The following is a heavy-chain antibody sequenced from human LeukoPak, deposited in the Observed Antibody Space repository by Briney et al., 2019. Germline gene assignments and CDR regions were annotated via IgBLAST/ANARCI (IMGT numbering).Heavy chain of an antibody. V-gene: IGHV5-10-1*01. D-gene: IGHD3-22*01. CDR2: IEPSDSYT. CDR3: ASPDYYDSSGPRGDAFDI. CDR1: GYSFTSYW. J-gene: IGHJ3*02. Sequence: GESLKISCKGSGYSFTSYWISWVRQMPGKGLEWMGRIEPSDSYTNYSPSFQGHVTISADKSISTAYLQWSSLKASDTAMYYCASPDYYDSSGPRGDAFDIWGQGTMVTVSS.